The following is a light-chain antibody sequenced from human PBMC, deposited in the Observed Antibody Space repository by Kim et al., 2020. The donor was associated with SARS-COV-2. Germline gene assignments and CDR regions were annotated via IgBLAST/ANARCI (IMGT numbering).Light chain of an antibody. CDR1: HSVGIS. J-gene: IGKJ4*01. CDR2: DAS. V-gene: IGKV3-11*01. Sequence: FAPWESVTPSSRASHSVGISLALYLQTVGRARRLLIYDASKKVTDIPDRFSGSGSGTDFTLTICGLEPKDFGVYYCQQRTNWPLTFGGGTKVDIK. CDR3: QQRTNWPLT.